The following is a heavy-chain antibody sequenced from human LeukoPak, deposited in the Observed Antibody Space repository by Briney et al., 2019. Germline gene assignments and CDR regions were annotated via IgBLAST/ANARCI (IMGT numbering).Heavy chain of an antibody. CDR1: GFTFTSYA. Sequence: GGSLRLSCAASGFTFTSYAMGWVRQAPGKGLEWVSGISGDGYNTYYADSVKGRLTISRDNSKNTLYLQMDSLRAEDTAVYYCARSSWGDYLWGSYRPYYLDYWGQGTLVTVSS. D-gene: IGHD3-16*02. CDR2: ISGDGYNT. V-gene: IGHV3-23*01. CDR3: ARSSWGDYLWGSYRPYYLDY. J-gene: IGHJ4*02.